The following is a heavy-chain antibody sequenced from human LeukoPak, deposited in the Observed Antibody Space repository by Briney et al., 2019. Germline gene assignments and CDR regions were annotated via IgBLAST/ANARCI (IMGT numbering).Heavy chain of an antibody. D-gene: IGHD5-12*01. CDR2: ISGSGGST. CDR3: AREGNDFVKYYYYYMDV. V-gene: IGHV3-23*01. J-gene: IGHJ6*03. CDR1: GFTFSSYA. Sequence: GGSLRLSCAASGFTFSSYAMSWVRQAPGKGLEWVSAISGSGGSTYYADSVKGRFTISRDNSKNTLYLQMNSLRSDDTAVYYCAREGNDFVKYYYYYMDVWGKGTTVTVSS.